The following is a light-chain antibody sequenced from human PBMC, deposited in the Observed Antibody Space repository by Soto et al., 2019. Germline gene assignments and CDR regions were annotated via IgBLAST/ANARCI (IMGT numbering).Light chain of an antibody. Sequence: DIPMTQSPSTLSGSVGARVTITCRASQTISSWLAWYQQKPGKAPKLLSYKASTLKSGVPSRFSGSGSGTEFTLTISSLQPDDFATYYCQHYNSYSEAFGQGTKVEL. J-gene: IGKJ1*01. CDR1: QTISSW. CDR3: QHYNSYSEA. V-gene: IGKV1-5*03. CDR2: KAS.